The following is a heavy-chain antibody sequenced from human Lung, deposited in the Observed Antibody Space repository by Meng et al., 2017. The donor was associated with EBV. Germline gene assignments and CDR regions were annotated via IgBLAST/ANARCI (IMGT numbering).Heavy chain of an antibody. V-gene: IGHV3-23*01. Sequence: LWEAGGGLVRPGCLLRLSWAASGFTFRSYAMSWVRQAPGKGLEWVSAISGSGGSTYYADSVKGRFTISRDNSKNTLYLQMNSLRAEDTAVYYCAKDRAVDYWGQGTLVTVSS. CDR3: AKDRAVDY. CDR2: ISGSGGST. CDR1: GFTFRSYA. J-gene: IGHJ4*02.